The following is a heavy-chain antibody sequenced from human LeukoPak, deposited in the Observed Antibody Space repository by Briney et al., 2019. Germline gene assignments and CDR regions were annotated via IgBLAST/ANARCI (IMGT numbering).Heavy chain of an antibody. J-gene: IGHJ6*03. D-gene: IGHD5-18*01. CDR2: IYTSGST. CDR3: ARESLNTAMGLRYYYYYMDV. CDR1: GGSISSGSYY. V-gene: IGHV4-61*02. Sequence: PSQTLSLTCTVSGGSISSGSYYWSWIRQPAGKGLEWIGRIYTSGSTNYNPSLKSRVTISVDTSKNQFSLKLSSVTAADTAVYYCARESLNTAMGLRYYYYYMDVWGKGTTVTVSS.